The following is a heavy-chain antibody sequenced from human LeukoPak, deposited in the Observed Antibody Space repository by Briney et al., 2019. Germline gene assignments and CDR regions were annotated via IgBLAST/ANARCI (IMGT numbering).Heavy chain of an antibody. J-gene: IGHJ4*02. V-gene: IGHV1-2*02. Sequence: GASVKVSCKTSGYTFTGYYIQWVRQAPGQGLEWMGYINPTSGGTNYAQEFQGRVTMTRDTSISTAYMELSRLTSDDTAVYYCARDGGHTAMARHFDYWGQGTLVTVSS. D-gene: IGHD5-18*01. CDR3: ARDGGHTAMARHFDY. CDR2: INPTSGGT. CDR1: GYTFTGYY.